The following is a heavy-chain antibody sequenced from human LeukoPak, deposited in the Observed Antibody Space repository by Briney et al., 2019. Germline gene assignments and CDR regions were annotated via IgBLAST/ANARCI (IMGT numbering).Heavy chain of an antibody. V-gene: IGHV4-39*07. CDR3: ARGRRVTMVRGVSRIDY. D-gene: IGHD3-10*01. J-gene: IGHJ4*02. CDR1: GGSISSSSYY. CDR2: INHSGST. Sequence: SETLSLTCTVSGGSISSSSYYWRWIRQPPGKGLEWIGEINHSGSTNYNPSLKSRVTISVDTSKNQFSLKLSSVTAADAAVYYCARGRRVTMVRGVSRIDYWGQGTLVTVSS.